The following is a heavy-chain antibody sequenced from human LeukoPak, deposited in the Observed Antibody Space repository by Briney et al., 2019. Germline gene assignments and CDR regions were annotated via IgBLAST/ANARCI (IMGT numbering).Heavy chain of an antibody. V-gene: IGHV4-39*01. CDR2: IYYSAST. D-gene: IGHD3-22*01. CDR1: GGSIRSSNYY. CDR3: VRLFYYDSRGPPS. J-gene: IGHJ5*02. Sequence: SETLSLTCTVLGGSIRSSNYYWGWIRQPPGKGLEWIGSIYYSASTYYTPSLKGRGTMSVDTSNNQFSLKLTSATATDTALYYCVRLFYYDSRGPPSWGQGTLVTVSS.